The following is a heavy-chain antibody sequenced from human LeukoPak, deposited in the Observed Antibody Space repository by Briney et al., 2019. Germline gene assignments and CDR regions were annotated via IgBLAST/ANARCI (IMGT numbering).Heavy chain of an antibody. CDR2: IYWNDDK. CDR1: GFSLSTSGVG. CDR3: AQLHEGPYYGSGSYYT. J-gene: IGHJ5*02. Sequence: ASGPTLVKPTQTLTLTCTFSGFSLSTSGVGVGWIRQPPGKALEWLALIYWNDDKRYSPSLKSRLTITKDTSKNQVVLTMTNMDPVDTATYYCAQLHEGPYYGSGSYYTWGQGTLVTVSS. D-gene: IGHD3-10*01. V-gene: IGHV2-5*01.